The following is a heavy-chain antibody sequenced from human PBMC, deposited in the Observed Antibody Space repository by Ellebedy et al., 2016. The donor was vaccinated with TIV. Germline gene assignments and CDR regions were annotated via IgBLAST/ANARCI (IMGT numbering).Heavy chain of an antibody. V-gene: IGHV4-59*01. J-gene: IGHJ4*02. Sequence: MPSETLSLTCTLPGGSISTYSWNWIRQPPGKGLEWSGYMYYSGSTNYNPSRKSRVTISLDTSKKEFSLQLTPVTTADTAVYFCARMTRVCAIDSWGQGRLVSVSS. CDR1: GGSISTYS. CDR3: ARMTRVCAIDS. CDR2: MYYSGST.